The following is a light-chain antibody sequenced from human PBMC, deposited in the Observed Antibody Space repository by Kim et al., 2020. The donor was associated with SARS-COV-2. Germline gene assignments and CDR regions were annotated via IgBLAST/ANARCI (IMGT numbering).Light chain of an antibody. Sequence: ELTQSPSASGTPGQRVTISCSGSSSNIGSNYVYWYQQLPGTAPKLLIYRNNQRPSGVPDRFSGSKSGTSASLAISGLRSEDEADYYCAAWDDSLSGWVFGGGTQLTVL. CDR1: SSNIGSNY. V-gene: IGLV1-47*01. CDR2: RNN. CDR3: AAWDDSLSGWV. J-gene: IGLJ3*02.